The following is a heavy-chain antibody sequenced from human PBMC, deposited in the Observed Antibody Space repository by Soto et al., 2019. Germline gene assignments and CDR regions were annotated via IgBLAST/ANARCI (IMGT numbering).Heavy chain of an antibody. D-gene: IGHD6-6*01. J-gene: IGHJ5*02. CDR3: ARDPRAISGEQLAGRWFDP. CDR1: GFTFSDYY. CDR2: ISSSGSTI. Sequence: QVQLVESGGGLVKPGGSLRLSCAASGFTFSDYYMSWIRQAPGKGLEWVSYISSSGSTIYYADSVKGRFTISRDNAKNSLYLQMNSLRAEDTAVCYCARDPRAISGEQLAGRWFDPLGQGTLVTVSS. V-gene: IGHV3-11*01.